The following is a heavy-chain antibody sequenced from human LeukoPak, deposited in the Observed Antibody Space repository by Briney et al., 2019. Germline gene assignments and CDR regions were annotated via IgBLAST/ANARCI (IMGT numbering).Heavy chain of an antibody. Sequence: GGSLRLSCAASGFTFSYYAMSWVRQAPGKGLEWVSGISGSGGSTYYADPVKGRFTISRDNSKNTLYLQMNSLRAEDTAVYYCAKGYYYDSGAYYPNDAFDIWGQGTMVTVSS. CDR2: ISGSGGST. CDR3: AKGYYYDSGAYYPNDAFDI. D-gene: IGHD3-22*01. CDR1: GFTFSYYA. V-gene: IGHV3-23*01. J-gene: IGHJ3*02.